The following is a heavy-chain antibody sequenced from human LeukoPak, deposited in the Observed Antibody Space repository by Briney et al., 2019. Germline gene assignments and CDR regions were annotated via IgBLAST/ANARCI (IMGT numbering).Heavy chain of an antibody. V-gene: IGHV4-59*12. J-gene: IGHJ4*02. Sequence: SETLSLTCTVSGGSISSYYWSWIRQPPGKGLEWIGYIYHSGSTYYNPSLKSRVTISVDRSKNQFSLKLSSVTAADTAVYYCARDYEYSSTKWGQGTLVTVSS. CDR2: IYHSGST. CDR3: ARDYEYSSTK. CDR1: GGSISSYY. D-gene: IGHD6-6*01.